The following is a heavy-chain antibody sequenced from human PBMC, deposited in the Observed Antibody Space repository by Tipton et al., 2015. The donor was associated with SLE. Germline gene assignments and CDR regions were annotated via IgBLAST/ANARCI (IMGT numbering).Heavy chain of an antibody. CDR3: ASCSRSDAFDI. CDR1: GYSIISGYY. Sequence: TLSLTCAVSGYSIISGYYWGWIRQPPGKGLEWIGEINHSGSTNYNPSLKSRVTISVDTSKNQFSLKLSSMTAADTAVYYCASCSRSDAFDIWGQGTMVTVSS. J-gene: IGHJ3*02. V-gene: IGHV4-38-2*01. D-gene: IGHD2-2*01. CDR2: INHSGST.